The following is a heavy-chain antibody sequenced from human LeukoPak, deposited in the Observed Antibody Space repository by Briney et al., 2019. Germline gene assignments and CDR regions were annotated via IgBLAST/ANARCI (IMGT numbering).Heavy chain of an antibody. V-gene: IGHV3-7*01. CDR1: GFTFSSYW. D-gene: IGHD6-19*01. Sequence: GGSLRLSCAASGFTFSSYWMRWVRQAPGKGLEWVANIKQDGSEKYYVDSVKGRFPISRDNAKNSLYPQMNSLRAEDTAVYYCAKDLTGYSREGFDPWGQGTLVTVSS. J-gene: IGHJ5*02. CDR2: IKQDGSEK. CDR3: AKDLTGYSREGFDP.